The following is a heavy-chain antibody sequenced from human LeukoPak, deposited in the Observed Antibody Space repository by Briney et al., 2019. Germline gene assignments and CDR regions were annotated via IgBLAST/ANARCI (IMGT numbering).Heavy chain of an antibody. CDR3: ARTTAGSHDSFDI. J-gene: IGHJ3*02. Sequence: SETLSLTCTVSGGSISSYYWNWIRQPAGEGLEWIGRIYSSGSTNYNPSLKSRVTMSVDTSKSQFSLKLSSVTAADTALYYCARTTAGSHDSFDIWGQGTKVTVSS. CDR1: GGSISSYY. CDR2: IYSSGST. D-gene: IGHD4-17*01. V-gene: IGHV4-4*07.